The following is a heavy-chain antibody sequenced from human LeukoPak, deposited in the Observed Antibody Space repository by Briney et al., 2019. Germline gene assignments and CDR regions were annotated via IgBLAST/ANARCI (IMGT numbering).Heavy chain of an antibody. D-gene: IGHD3-22*01. Sequence: SSETLSLTCAVYGGSFSGYYWSWIRQPPGKGLEWIGEINRSGSTNYNPSLKSRVTISVDTSKNQFSLKLSSVTAADTAVYYCATIYDSSGYYHYWGQGTLVTVSS. CDR2: INRSGST. V-gene: IGHV4-34*01. CDR3: ATIYDSSGYYHY. CDR1: GGSFSGYY. J-gene: IGHJ4*02.